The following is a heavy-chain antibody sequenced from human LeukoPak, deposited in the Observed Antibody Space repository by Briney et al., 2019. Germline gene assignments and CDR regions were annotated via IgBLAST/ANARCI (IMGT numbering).Heavy chain of an antibody. CDR2: IYSTGLT. CDR3: ARHRGGRFSESYCDY. D-gene: IGHD1-26*01. Sequence: PPDTLDLTCTESGGFGQGYYWSWFRQHPGRTLEWIGFIYSTGLTDYNPSLKSRVTMSLDSSKNQFSLELSSVTAADTAVYYCARHRGGRFSESYCDYWGQGTLVTVSS. CDR1: GGFGQGYY. V-gene: IGHV4-59*08. J-gene: IGHJ4*02.